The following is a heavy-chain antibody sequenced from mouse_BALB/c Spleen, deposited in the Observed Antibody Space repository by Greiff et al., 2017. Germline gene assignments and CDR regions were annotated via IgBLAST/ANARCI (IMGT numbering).Heavy chain of an antibody. V-gene: IGHV5-6-3*01. CDR1: GFTFSSYG. J-gene: IGHJ1*01. CDR2: INSNGGST. Sequence: EVKVEESGGGLVQPGGSLKLSCAASGFTFSSYGMSWVRQTPDKRLELVATINSNGGSTYYPDSVKGRFTISRDNAKNTLYLQMSSLKSEDTAMYYCARDWDVGYFDVWGAGTTVTVSS. CDR3: ARDWDVGYFDV. D-gene: IGHD4-1*01.